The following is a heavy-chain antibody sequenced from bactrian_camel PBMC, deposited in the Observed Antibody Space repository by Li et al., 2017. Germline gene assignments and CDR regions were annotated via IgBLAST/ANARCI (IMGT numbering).Heavy chain of an antibody. CDR2: IDDRGGT. D-gene: IGHD1*01. V-gene: IGHV3S53*01. CDR3: AADSQMTPDMWLIRHNIKTVRS. CDR1: ESTYRSIC. J-gene: IGHJ4*01. Sequence: HVQLVESGGGSVQAGGSLTLSCTASESTYRSICMAWFRQAPGKEREVVARIDDRGGTWYTDSVKGRFTISRDDAKNTAYLQMNNLQPEDTAMYYCAADSQMTPDMWLIRHNIKTVRSRGQGTQVTVS.